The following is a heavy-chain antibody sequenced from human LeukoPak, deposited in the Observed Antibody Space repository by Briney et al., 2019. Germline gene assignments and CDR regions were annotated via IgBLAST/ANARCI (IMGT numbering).Heavy chain of an antibody. J-gene: IGHJ4*02. V-gene: IGHV4-59*12. CDR1: GGSISSYY. CDR2: IYYSGST. Sequence: SETLSLTCTVSGGSISSYYWSWIRQPPGKGLEWIGYIYYSGSTNYKPSLKSRVTISVETSKNQFSLKLRSVTAADTAVYYCARDRGDYVWGSYRFDYWGQGTLVTVSS. CDR3: ARDRGDYVWGSYRFDY. D-gene: IGHD3-16*02.